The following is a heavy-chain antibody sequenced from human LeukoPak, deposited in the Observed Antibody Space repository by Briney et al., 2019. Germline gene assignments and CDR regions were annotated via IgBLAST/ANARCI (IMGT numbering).Heavy chain of an antibody. D-gene: IGHD2-2*01. Sequence: PGGSLRLSCAASGFTVSSNYMGWVRQAPGKGLEWVSSISDNSNYIYYSDSVEGRFTISRDNAKNSLYLQMNSLRVEDTAVYYCANHFACGSTSCPPFDSWGQGTLVTVSS. CDR1: GFTVSSNY. CDR2: ISDNSNYI. CDR3: ANHFACGSTSCPPFDS. J-gene: IGHJ4*02. V-gene: IGHV3-21*01.